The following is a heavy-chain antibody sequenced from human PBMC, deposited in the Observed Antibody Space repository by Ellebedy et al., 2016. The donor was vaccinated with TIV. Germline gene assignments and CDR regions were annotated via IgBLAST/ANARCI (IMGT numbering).Heavy chain of an antibody. CDR3: ARDLAGVVEVAANSGY. CDR1: GFTFSAWS. J-gene: IGHJ4*02. Sequence: GESLKISCAASGFTFSAWSMNWVRQAPGKGLEWISYISSSSNMKYCADSVKGRFTVSRDNAKNSLYLQMNSLRAEDTAVYYCARDLAGVVEVAANSGYWGQGTLVTVSS. D-gene: IGHD2-15*01. CDR2: ISSSSNMK. V-gene: IGHV3-48*04.